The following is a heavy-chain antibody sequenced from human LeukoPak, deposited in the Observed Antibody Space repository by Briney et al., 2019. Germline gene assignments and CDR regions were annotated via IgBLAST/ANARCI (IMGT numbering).Heavy chain of an antibody. D-gene: IGHD3-9*01. CDR2: INHSGST. CDR3: ARRPRNDILTGTPFDY. CDR1: GGSFSGYY. V-gene: IGHV4-34*01. J-gene: IGHJ4*02. Sequence: SETLSLTCAVYGGSFSGYYWSWIRQPPRKGLEWIGEINHSGSTNYNPSLKSRVTISVDTSKNQFSLKLRSVTAADTAVYYCARRPRNDILTGTPFDYWGQGILVTVSS.